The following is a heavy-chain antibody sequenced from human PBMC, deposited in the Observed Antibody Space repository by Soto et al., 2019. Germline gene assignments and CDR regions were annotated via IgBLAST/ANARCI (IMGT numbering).Heavy chain of an antibody. Sequence: PGGSLRLSCAASGFTFGSYAMSWVRQAPGKGLEWVSAISGSGGSTYYADSVKGRFTISRDNSKNTLYLQMNSLRAEDTAVYYCAKDWLERRGDYYYYGMDVWGQGTTVTVS. CDR3: AKDWLERRGDYYYYGMDV. D-gene: IGHD1-1*01. CDR1: GFTFGSYA. CDR2: ISGSGGST. V-gene: IGHV3-23*01. J-gene: IGHJ6*02.